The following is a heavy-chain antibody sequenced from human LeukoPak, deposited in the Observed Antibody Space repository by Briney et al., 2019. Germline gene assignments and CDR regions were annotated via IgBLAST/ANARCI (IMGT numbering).Heavy chain of an antibody. CDR1: GGTFSSYA. V-gene: IGHV1-69*01. D-gene: IGHD6-19*01. J-gene: IGHJ6*04. Sequence: SVKVSCKASGGTFSSYAISWVRQAPGQGLEWMGGIIPIFGTANYAQKFQGRVTITADESTSTAYMALSSLRSEDTAVYYCATPRYSSGWSGGSYGMDVWGKGTTVTVSS. CDR3: ATPRYSSGWSGGSYGMDV. CDR2: IIPIFGTA.